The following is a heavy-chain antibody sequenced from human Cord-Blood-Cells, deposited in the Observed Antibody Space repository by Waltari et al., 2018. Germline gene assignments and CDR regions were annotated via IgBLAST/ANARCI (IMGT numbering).Heavy chain of an antibody. V-gene: IGHV3-48*03. CDR3: AREGKVGATDY. CDR1: GFTFSSSE. CDR2: ISSSGSTI. D-gene: IGHD1-26*01. J-gene: IGHJ4*02. Sequence: EVQLVESGGGLVQPGGSLRLSCAASGFTFSSSEMNWVRQAPGKGLGWVSYISSSGSTIYYADSVKGRFTISRDNAKNSLYLQMNSLRAEDTAVYYCAREGKVGATDYWGQGTLVTVSS.